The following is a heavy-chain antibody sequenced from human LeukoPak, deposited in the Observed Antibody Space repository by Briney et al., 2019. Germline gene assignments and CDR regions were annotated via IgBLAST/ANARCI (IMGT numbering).Heavy chain of an antibody. V-gene: IGHV4-4*07. D-gene: IGHD3-3*01. CDR1: GGSISSYY. CDR3: AREVGTIMVNWFDP. CDR2: IYTSGST. J-gene: IGHJ5*02. Sequence: PSETLSLTCTVSGGSISSYYWSWIRQPAGKGLEWIGRIYTSGSTNYNPSLKSRVTMSVDTSKNQFSLKLSSVNAADTAVYYCAREVGTIMVNWFDPWGQGTLVTVSS.